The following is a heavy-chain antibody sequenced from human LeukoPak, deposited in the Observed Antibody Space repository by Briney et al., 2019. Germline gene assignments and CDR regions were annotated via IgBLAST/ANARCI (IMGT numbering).Heavy chain of an antibody. Sequence: KPSETLSLTCAVYGGSFSGYYWNWIRQPPGKGLEWIGEMNNSGSTNYNPTLKSRVTISVDTSKNQFSLKLSSVTAADTAVYYCARGPAKDRRWDYWGQGTLVTVSS. V-gene: IGHV4-34*01. CDR3: ARGPAKDRRWDY. J-gene: IGHJ4*02. D-gene: IGHD2-15*01. CDR2: MNNSGST. CDR1: GGSFSGYY.